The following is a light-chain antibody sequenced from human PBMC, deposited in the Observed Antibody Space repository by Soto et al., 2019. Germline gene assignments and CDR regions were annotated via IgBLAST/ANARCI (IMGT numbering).Light chain of an antibody. Sequence: DLQMTQSPSTLSASVGDRVSITCRASQSISSWLAWYQQKPGKAPKLLIYKASGLESGVPSRFSGSGSGTEFTLTISSLQPDDFATYYCQQYSSSWYTFGQGTKLEIK. J-gene: IGKJ2*01. CDR2: KAS. CDR3: QQYSSSWYT. CDR1: QSISSW. V-gene: IGKV1-5*03.